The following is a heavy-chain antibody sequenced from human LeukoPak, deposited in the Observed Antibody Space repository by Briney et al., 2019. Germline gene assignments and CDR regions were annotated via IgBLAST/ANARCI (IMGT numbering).Heavy chain of an antibody. Sequence: PGGSLRLSCAASKFTFSSSAMSWLRQAPGKGLEWVSAFSGGGGRTFYASFVKGRFTISRDNSKNTLYLQMNSLRAEDTAVYYCATGMENYDGSGYYSYFQHWGQGTLVTVSS. V-gene: IGHV3-23*01. CDR2: FSGGGGRT. J-gene: IGHJ1*01. D-gene: IGHD3-22*01. CDR1: KFTFSSSA. CDR3: ATGMENYDGSGYYSYFQH.